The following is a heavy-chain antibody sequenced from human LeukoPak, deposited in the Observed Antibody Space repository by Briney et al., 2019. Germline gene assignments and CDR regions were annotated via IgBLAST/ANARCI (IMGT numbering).Heavy chain of an antibody. V-gene: IGHV3-23*01. J-gene: IGHJ4*02. CDR3: AKTIPLYCSGGSCYPDYFDY. CDR2: ISGGGGST. D-gene: IGHD2-15*01. CDR1: GFTFSSYA. Sequence: GGSLRLSCAASGFTFSSYAMSWVRQAPGKGLEWASAISGGGGSTYYADSVKGRFTISRDNSKNTLYLQMNSLRAEDTAVYYCAKTIPLYCSGGSCYPDYFDYWGQGTLVTVSS.